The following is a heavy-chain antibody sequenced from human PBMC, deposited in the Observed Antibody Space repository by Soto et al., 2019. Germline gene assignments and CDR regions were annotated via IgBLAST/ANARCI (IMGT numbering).Heavy chain of an antibody. Sequence: QVQLVQSGAEVKKPGASVKVSCKASGYTFASYAISWMRQAPGQGLEWMGWISAYNGNTNYAQKLQGRVTMTTDTPTNTANMGLRSRRPDAPALYSGARNPPPPHSGGQGTLATVSS. CDR1: GYTFASYA. CDR3: ARNPPPPHS. J-gene: IGHJ5*01. CDR2: ISAYNGNT. V-gene: IGHV1-18*01.